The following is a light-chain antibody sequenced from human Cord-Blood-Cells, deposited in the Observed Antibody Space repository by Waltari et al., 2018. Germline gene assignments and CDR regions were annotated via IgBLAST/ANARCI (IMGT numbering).Light chain of an antibody. CDR2: EDN. CDR1: SGSIARNY. Sequence: NFILTQPHSVSQSPGQTVTISCTRSSGSIARNYVQRYQPRPGSSPTTVIYEDNQRPSPDPARFSGPIDRSSKSAALTISGLKTEDEADYYWQYYDRSTDWVFGGRTQVTVL. V-gene: IGLV6-57*01. J-gene: IGLJ3*02. CDR3: QYYDRSTDWV.